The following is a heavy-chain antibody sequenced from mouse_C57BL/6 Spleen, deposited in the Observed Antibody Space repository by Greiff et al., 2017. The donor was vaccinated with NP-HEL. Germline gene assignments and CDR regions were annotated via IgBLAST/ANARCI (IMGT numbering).Heavy chain of an antibody. CDR2: INPNNGGT. V-gene: IGHV1-26*01. CDR3: ARGSDYLAY. D-gene: IGHD2-4*01. J-gene: IGHJ3*01. CDR1: GYTFTDYY. Sequence: EVQLQQSGPELVKPGASVKISCKASGYTFTDYYMNWVKQSHGKSLEWIGDINPNNGGTSYNQKFKGKATLTVDKSSSTAYMELRSLTSEDSAVYYCARGSDYLAYWGQGTLVTVSA.